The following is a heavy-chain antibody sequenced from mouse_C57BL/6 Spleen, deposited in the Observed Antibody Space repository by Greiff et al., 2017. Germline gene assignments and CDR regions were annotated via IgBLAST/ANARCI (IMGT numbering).Heavy chain of an antibody. CDR3: AREGYYDYDGGDYYAMDY. J-gene: IGHJ4*01. CDR2: ISDGGSYT. D-gene: IGHD2-4*01. Sequence: EVQGVESGGGLVKPGGSLKLSCAASGFTFSSYAMSWVRQTPEKRLEWVATISDGGSYTYYPDNVKGRFTISRDNAKNNLYLQMSHLKSEDTAMYYCAREGYYDYDGGDYYAMDYWGQGTSVTVSS. CDR1: GFTFSSYA. V-gene: IGHV5-4*01.